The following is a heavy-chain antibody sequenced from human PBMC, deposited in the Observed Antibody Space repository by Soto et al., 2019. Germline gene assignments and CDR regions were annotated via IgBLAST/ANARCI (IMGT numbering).Heavy chain of an antibody. J-gene: IGHJ6*03. CDR1: GFTFGSYS. D-gene: IGHD2-2*01. CDR3: TSALRATLAETAMPYYMDV. CDR2: ILSSSGVI. Sequence: EVQLVESGGGLVQPGGSLRLSCAASGFTFGSYSMNWVRQAPGKGLEWVSFILSSSGVIYYADSVKGRFTIARDNAKNSMYLQMNSLRDEDLAIYYCTSALRATLAETAMPYYMDVWGKGTTVTVSS. V-gene: IGHV3-48*02.